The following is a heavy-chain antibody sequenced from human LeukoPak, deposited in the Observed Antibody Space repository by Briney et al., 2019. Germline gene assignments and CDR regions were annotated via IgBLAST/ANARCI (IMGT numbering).Heavy chain of an antibody. D-gene: IGHD4-23*01. CDR3: ARHADYGGNSGDFDY. CDR2: IYTRGST. Sequence: PSQTLSLTCTVSGGSISSAGYYWSWIRQPAGKGLEWIGRIYTRGSTNYNPSLKSRVTVSLDTSKNQFSLKLSSVTAADTAVYYCARHADYGGNSGDFDYWGQGTLVTVSS. V-gene: IGHV4-61*02. J-gene: IGHJ4*02. CDR1: GGSISSAGYY.